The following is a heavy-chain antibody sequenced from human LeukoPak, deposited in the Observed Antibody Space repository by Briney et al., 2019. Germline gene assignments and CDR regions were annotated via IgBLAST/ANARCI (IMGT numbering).Heavy chain of an antibody. J-gene: IGHJ4*02. CDR2: ISDHNGNP. CDR1: GYIFSNYG. CDR3: ARDSLLGAPYTDY. V-gene: IGHV1-18*01. Sequence: ASVKVSCKASGYIFSNYGISWARRAPGQGLEWMGWISDHNGNPNYAQKFEGRVTMTTDASTSTAYMELTSLTSDDTAVYYCARDSLLGAPYTDYWGQGTLVTVSS. D-gene: IGHD3-3*02.